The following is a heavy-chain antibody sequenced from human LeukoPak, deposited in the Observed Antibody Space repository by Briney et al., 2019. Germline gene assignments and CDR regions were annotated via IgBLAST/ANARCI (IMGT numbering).Heavy chain of an antibody. CDR1: GFTFSSHG. D-gene: IGHD6-19*01. CDR3: SNGRTSSGTLQHDY. V-gene: IGHV3-23*01. CDR2: ISGSGDNT. Sequence: PGGSLRLSCAASGFTFSSHGMSWVRQAPGKGLDWVSTISGSGDNTYYADSVKGRFTISRDNSENTLYLQMNSLRAEDTALYYCSNGRTSSGTLQHDYWGQGTLVTVSS. J-gene: IGHJ4*02.